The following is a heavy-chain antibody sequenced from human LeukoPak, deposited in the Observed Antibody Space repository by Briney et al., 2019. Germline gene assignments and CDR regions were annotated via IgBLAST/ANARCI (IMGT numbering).Heavy chain of an antibody. CDR2: ISYDGSNK. J-gene: IGHJ5*02. CDR1: GFTFSSYG. CDR3: AKDFSTHYYESSGYWPNWFDP. V-gene: IGHV3-30*18. D-gene: IGHD3-22*01. Sequence: GRSLRLSCAASGFTFSSYGMHWVRQAPGKGLEWVAVISYDGSNKYYADSVKGRFTISGDNSRNTLYLQMNSLRAEDTAMYYCAKDFSTHYYESSGYWPNWFDPWGQGTLVTVSS.